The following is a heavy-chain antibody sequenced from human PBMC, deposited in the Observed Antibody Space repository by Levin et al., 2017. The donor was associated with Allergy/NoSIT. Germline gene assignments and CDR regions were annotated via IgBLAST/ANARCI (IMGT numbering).Heavy chain of an antibody. V-gene: IGHV3-23*01. J-gene: IGHJ4*02. CDR2: ISGSGGRT. CDR1: GFTFSNYA. D-gene: IGHD3-10*01. Sequence: GGSLRLSCAASGFTFSNYAMSWVRQAPGKGLEWVSGISGSGGRTYYADSVKGRFTISRDNSKNTLYLQMNSLRPEDTAVYYCAKQDGSGSYVIDYWGQGTLVTVSS. CDR3: AKQDGSGSYVIDY.